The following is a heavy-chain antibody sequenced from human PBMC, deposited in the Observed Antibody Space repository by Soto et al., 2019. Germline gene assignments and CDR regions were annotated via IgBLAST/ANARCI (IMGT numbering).Heavy chain of an antibody. CDR1: GGSISSNIW. D-gene: IGHD4-17*01. J-gene: IGHJ4*02. V-gene: IGHV4-4*02. CDR2: VYQSGSN. Sequence: QVHLQESGPGMVKPSGTLSLTCAVSGGSISSNIWWSWVRQPPGKGLEWIGEVYQSGSNKYNPSLKSRVIMSVDKSKNEFSLRLRSVTAADTTIYYCARVPPADYYGGSGLFDYWAQGTLVTVSS. CDR3: ARVPPADYYGGSGLFDY.